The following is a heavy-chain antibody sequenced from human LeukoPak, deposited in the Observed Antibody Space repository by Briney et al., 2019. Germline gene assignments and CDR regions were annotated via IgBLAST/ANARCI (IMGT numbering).Heavy chain of an antibody. J-gene: IGHJ4*02. D-gene: IGHD6-19*01. CDR1: GFSFSQYP. V-gene: IGHV3-74*01. Sequence: GGSLRLSCAVSGFSFSQYPMDWVRQAPRKGPMWVSRIDTGGSSTYYADSVKGRFTISRDNAKNTLYLQMNSLRAEDTAVYYCARPAGAVPDEYWGQGILVTVSS. CDR2: IDTGGSST. CDR3: ARPAGAVPDEY.